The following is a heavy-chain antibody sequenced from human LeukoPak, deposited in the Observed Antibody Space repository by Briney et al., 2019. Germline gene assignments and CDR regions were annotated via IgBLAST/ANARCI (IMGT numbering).Heavy chain of an antibody. CDR2: IYYSGST. CDR3: ARDFRSYFDY. V-gene: IGHV4-59*01. CDR1: GGSSSSYY. Sequence: SETLSLTGTVSGGSSSSYYWSWIRQPPGKGLEWIGYIYYSGSTNYNPSLKSRVTISVDTSKNQFSLKLSSVTAADTAVYYCARDFRSYFDYWGQGTLVTVSS. J-gene: IGHJ4*02. D-gene: IGHD1-14*01.